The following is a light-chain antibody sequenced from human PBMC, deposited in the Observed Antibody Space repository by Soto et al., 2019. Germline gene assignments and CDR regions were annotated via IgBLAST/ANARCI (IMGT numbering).Light chain of an antibody. J-gene: IGLJ1*01. CDR1: SSDIGRYNY. V-gene: IGLV2-14*01. Sequence: QSVLTQPASVSGSPGQSITISCTGTSSDIGRYNYVSWYQQHPGKVPKLLISEVSNRPSGVSNRFSGSKSGNTASLTISGLQSEDEAAYYCSSYTTSFTQVFGTGTKVTAL. CDR2: EVS. CDR3: SSYTTSFTQV.